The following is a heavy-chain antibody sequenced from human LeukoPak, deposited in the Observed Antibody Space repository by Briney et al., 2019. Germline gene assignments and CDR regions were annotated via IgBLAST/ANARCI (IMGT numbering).Heavy chain of an antibody. Sequence: PSETLSLTCTVSGVSIKNYYWSWIRQPPGKGLEWIGYIYYSGYSGSTNYNPSLNSRVTISVHTSENHFSLKLSSVTAAATAVYYWARHGSGIAVANNWFDPWGQGTLVTVSS. CDR1: GVSIKNYY. D-gene: IGHD6-19*01. J-gene: IGHJ5*02. V-gene: IGHV4-59*08. CDR2: IYYSGYSGST. CDR3: ARHGSGIAVANNWFDP.